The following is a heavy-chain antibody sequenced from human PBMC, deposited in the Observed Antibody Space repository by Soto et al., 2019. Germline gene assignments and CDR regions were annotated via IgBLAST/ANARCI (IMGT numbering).Heavy chain of an antibody. CDR1: GFTFSSYA. J-gene: IGHJ4*02. V-gene: IGHV3-23*01. D-gene: IGHD3-16*01. CDR3: AKGRTGDFDY. Sequence: EVQLLQSGGGLVQPGESLRLSCVASGFTFSSYAMSWVRQPPGKGLEWVSAISGSGAATYHADSVKGRFTISRDNSRNTLFLPMDSLRVEDTAIYYCAKGRTGDFDYWGQGTLVTVSS. CDR2: ISGSGAAT.